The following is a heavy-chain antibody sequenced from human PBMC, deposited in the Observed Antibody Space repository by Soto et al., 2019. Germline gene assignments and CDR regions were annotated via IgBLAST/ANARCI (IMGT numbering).Heavy chain of an antibody. CDR1: GFTFSSYW. Sequence: PGGSLRLSCAASGFTFSSYWMRWVRQAPGKGLVWVSRINSDGSSTSYADSVKGRFTISRDNAKNTLYLQMNSLRAEDTAVYYCARDSVSYFDWLLSYYGMDVWGQGTTVTVSS. CDR3: ARDSVSYFDWLLSYYGMDV. CDR2: INSDGSST. V-gene: IGHV3-74*01. J-gene: IGHJ6*02. D-gene: IGHD3-9*01.